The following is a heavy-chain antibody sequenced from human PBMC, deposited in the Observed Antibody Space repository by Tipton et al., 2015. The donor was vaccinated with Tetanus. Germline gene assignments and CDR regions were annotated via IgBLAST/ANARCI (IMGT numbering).Heavy chain of an antibody. CDR2: ISAYNGKT. CDR3: ARGLKFYFEGSAFDY. D-gene: IGHD2/OR15-2a*01. V-gene: IGHV1-18*01. J-gene: IGHJ4*02. CDR1: GYSFTSYG. Sequence: QSGAEVKKPGASVKVSCTASGYSFTSYGLSWVRQAPGQGLEWVGWISAYNGKTDYAQKFQGRVTVTTDTAKKTGYLELRSLRYDDTAVYYCARGLKFYFEGSAFDYWGQGTLVTVSS.